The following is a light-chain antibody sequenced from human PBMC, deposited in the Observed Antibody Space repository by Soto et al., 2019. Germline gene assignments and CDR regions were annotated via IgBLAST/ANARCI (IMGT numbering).Light chain of an antibody. CDR1: QSISNY. J-gene: IGKJ1*01. Sequence: DIQMTQSPSSLSASVGDRVTITCRASQSISNYLNWYQQKPGKAPKLLMFAASSLQSGVPSRFSGGGSGTDFTPTISSLQPEGFSTYYCQQSYSTPRAFGQGTKVDIK. CDR2: AAS. V-gene: IGKV1-39*01. CDR3: QQSYSTPRA.